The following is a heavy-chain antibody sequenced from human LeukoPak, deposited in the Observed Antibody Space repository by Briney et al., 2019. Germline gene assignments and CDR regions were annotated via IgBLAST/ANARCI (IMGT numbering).Heavy chain of an antibody. CDR3: AADTDILTGQDAFDI. CDR1: GYTLTELS. V-gene: IGHV1-24*01. CDR2: FDPEDGET. J-gene: IGHJ3*02. D-gene: IGHD3-9*01. Sequence: ASVKVSCKVSGYTLTELSMHWGRQAPGKGLEWMGGFDPEDGETIYAQKFQGRVTMTEDTSTDTAYMELSSLRSEDTAVYYCAADTDILTGQDAFDIWGQGTMVTVSS.